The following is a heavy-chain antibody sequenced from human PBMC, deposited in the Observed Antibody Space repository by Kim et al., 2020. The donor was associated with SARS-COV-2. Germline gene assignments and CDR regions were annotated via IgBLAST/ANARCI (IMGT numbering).Heavy chain of an antibody. CDR1: GFTFSSYA. J-gene: IGHJ6*03. V-gene: IGHV3-23*01. CDR2: ISGSGGST. Sequence: GGSLRLSCAASGFTFSSYAMSWVRQAPGKGLEWVSAISGSGGSTYYADSVKGRFTISRDNSKNTLYLQMNSLRAEDTAVYYCAPSWAGLRRGYYYYMDVWGKGTTVTVSS. D-gene: IGHD2-15*01. CDR3: APSWAGLRRGYYYYMDV.